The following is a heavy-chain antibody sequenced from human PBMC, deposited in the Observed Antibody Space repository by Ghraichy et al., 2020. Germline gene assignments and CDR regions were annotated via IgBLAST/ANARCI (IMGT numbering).Heavy chain of an antibody. CDR2: INQSGST. CDR3: ARVLNGYGDLYYFDF. V-gene: IGHV4-34*01. CDR1: GGSFSGYY. D-gene: IGHD4-17*01. J-gene: IGHJ4*01. Sequence: SETLSLTCAVYGGSFSGYYWSWIRQPPGKGLEWKGLEWIGEINQSGSTNYNPSLKSRLTISVDTSKNQFSLKLSSVTAADTAVYYCARVLNGYGDLYYFDFWGHGILATVSS.